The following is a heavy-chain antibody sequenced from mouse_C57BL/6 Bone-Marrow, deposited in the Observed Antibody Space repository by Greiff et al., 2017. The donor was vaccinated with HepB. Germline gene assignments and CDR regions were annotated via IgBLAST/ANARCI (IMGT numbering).Heavy chain of an antibody. CDR1: GYSFTGYY. CDR3: ARLDYGSSFLYY. CDR2: INPSTGGT. D-gene: IGHD1-1*01. Sequence: EVKLMESGPELVKPGASVKISCKASGYSFTGYYMNWVKQSPEKSLEWIGEINPSTGGTTYNQKFKAKATLTVDKSSSTAYMQLKSLTSEDSAVYYCARLDYGSSFLYYWGQGTTLTVSS. J-gene: IGHJ2*01. V-gene: IGHV1-42*01.